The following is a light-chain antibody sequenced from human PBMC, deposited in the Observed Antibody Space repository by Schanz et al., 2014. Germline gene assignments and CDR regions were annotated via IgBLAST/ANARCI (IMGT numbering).Light chain of an antibody. Sequence: QSVLTQPPSASGTPGQRVTVSCSGSTSNIGTNTVNWYQQLPGTAPKLLIHTNNQRPSGVPDRFSASKSDTSASLAISGLQSEDEADYYCCSYAGNRWVFGGGTKLTVL. CDR2: TNN. J-gene: IGLJ3*02. CDR3: CSYAGNRWV. V-gene: IGLV1-44*01. CDR1: TSNIGTNT.